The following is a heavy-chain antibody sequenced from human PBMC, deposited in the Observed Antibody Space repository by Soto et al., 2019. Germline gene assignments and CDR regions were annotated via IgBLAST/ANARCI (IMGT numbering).Heavy chain of an antibody. CDR1: GFTFSAFN. J-gene: IGHJ4*02. V-gene: IGHV3-21*01. CDR3: ARGFASSDADG. D-gene: IGHD3-22*01. CDR2: ISSRRNYT. Sequence: GRALRLSCSTSGFTFSAFNMNWVRQAPGKGLEWVSSISSRRNYTYYADSVKGRFAISRDNAKKSLYLQMNSLKAEDTAFYYRARGFASSDADGCGQGTLDTVSS.